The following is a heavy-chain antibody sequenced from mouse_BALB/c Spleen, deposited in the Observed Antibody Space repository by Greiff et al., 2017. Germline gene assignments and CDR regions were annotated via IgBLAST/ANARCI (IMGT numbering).Heavy chain of an antibody. CDR3: ARHKYYGYYFDY. CDR2: ISNGGGST. CDR1: GFTFSSYT. Sequence: EVMLVESGGGLVQPGGSLKLSCAASGFTFSSYTMSWVRQTPEKRLEWVAYISNGGGSTYYPDTVKGRFTISRDNAKNALYLQMSSLKSEDTAMYYCARHKYYGYYFDYWGQGTTLTVSS. J-gene: IGHJ2*01. V-gene: IGHV5-12-2*01. D-gene: IGHD1-1*01.